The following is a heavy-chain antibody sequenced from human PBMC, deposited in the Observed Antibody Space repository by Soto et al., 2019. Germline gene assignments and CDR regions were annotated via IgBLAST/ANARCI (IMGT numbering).Heavy chain of an antibody. CDR2: IFSDNER. Sequence: SGPTLVNPTDTLPLSCTVCGFSLTTGKMGVSWIRQPPGKALEWLAHIFSDNERSYSTSLEGRLTISKDTSGSQVVLSMTNVDPEDTATYYCARLNVDSCHFYYAMDVWGQGTTVTVS. D-gene: IGHD4-17*01. V-gene: IGHV2-26*01. CDR3: ARLNVDSCHFYYAMDV. CDR1: GFSLTTGKMG. J-gene: IGHJ6*01.